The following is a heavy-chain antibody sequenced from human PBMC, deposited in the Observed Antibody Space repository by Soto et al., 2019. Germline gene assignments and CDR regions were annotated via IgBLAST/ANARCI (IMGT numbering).Heavy chain of an antibody. J-gene: IGHJ6*02. D-gene: IGHD1-1*01. CDR1: GGTFSTSA. CDR3: ARDKDRLQLGGNYYYILDV. V-gene: IGHV1-69*12. CDR2: IMPVFPTP. Sequence: QVQLVQSGAEVKKPGSSVKVSCKASGGTFSTSAISWVRQAPGQGLEWVGGIMPVFPTPDYAQNFQGRVTSTADXPXTXAXXELTSLRADDTAVYYCARDKDRLQLGGNYYYILDVWGQGTAITVSS.